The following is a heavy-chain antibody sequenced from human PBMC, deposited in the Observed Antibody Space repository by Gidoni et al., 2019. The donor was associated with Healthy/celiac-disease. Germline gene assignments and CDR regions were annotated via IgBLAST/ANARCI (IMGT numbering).Heavy chain of an antibody. Sequence: EVQLLESGGGLVQPGGSLRPYCAASGFTFSSYAMSWVRQAPGKGLEGVSAISGSGGSTYYADSVKGRFTISRDNSKNTLYLQMNSLRAEDTAVYYCAKVFTAMVTIFDYWGQGTLVTVSS. D-gene: IGHD5-18*01. V-gene: IGHV3-23*01. J-gene: IGHJ4*02. CDR1: GFTFSSYA. CDR3: AKVFTAMVTIFDY. CDR2: ISGSGGST.